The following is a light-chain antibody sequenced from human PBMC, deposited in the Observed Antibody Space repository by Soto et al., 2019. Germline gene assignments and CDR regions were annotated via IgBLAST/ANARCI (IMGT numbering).Light chain of an antibody. J-gene: IGKJ4*01. CDR1: QSIVTY. Sequence: GDRVTLTCRASQSIVTYLNWYLQKPGKAPKLLIYAASSLQSGVPSRFSGSGSGTDFTLTISSLQPEDFATYYCQQSYSTPLTFGGGTKV. CDR3: QQSYSTPLT. V-gene: IGKV1-39*01. CDR2: AAS.